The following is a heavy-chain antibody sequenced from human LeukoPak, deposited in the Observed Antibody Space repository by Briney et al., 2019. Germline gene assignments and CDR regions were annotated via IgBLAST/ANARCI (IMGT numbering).Heavy chain of an antibody. Sequence: GGSLRLSCAASGFTFSNYWMSWVRQAPGKGLEWVSAISGSGGSTYYADSVKGRFTISRDNSKNTLYLQMNSLRAEDTAVYYCAKPTGPYGVPGYFDYWGQGTLVTVSS. CDR3: AKPTGPYGVPGYFDY. D-gene: IGHD4-17*01. CDR2: ISGSGGST. CDR1: GFTFSNYW. J-gene: IGHJ4*02. V-gene: IGHV3-23*01.